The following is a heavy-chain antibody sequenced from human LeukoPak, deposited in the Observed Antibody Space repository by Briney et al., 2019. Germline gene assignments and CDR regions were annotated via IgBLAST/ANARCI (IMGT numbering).Heavy chain of an antibody. J-gene: IGHJ5*02. CDR3: ARVHRRSIAAAGTLWFDP. CDR2: INHSGST. Sequence: SETLSLTCAVYGGSFSGYYGSWIRQPPGKGLEWIGEINHSGSTNYNPSLKSRVTISVDTSKNQFSLKLSFVTAADTAVYYCARVHRRSIAAAGTLWFDPWGQGTLVTVSS. D-gene: IGHD6-13*01. CDR1: GGSFSGYY. V-gene: IGHV4-34*01.